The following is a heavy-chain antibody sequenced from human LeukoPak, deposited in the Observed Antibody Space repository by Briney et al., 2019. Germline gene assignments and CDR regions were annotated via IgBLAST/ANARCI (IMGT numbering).Heavy chain of an antibody. CDR2: ISSSGSTI. CDR3: ARDIVVVPAAPSRYYYYGMDV. D-gene: IGHD2-2*01. CDR1: GFTFSSYE. J-gene: IGHJ6*02. V-gene: IGHV3-48*03. Sequence: HSGGSLRLSCAASGFTFSSYEMNWVRQAPGKGLEWVSYISSSGSTIYYADSVKGRFTISRDNAKNSLYLQMNSLRAEDTAVYYCARDIVVVPAAPSRYYYYGMDVWGQGTLVTVSS.